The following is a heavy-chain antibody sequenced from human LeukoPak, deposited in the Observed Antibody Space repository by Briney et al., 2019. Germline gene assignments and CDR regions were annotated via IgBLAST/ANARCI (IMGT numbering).Heavy chain of an antibody. V-gene: IGHV4-31*03. CDR1: GGSISSGGYY. J-gene: IGHJ4*02. CDR2: IYYSGST. CDR3: ARGSLIKDMVV. D-gene: IGHD2-15*01. Sequence: SQTLSLTCTVSGGSISSGGYYWSWLRQHPGKGREWIGYIYYSGSTYYNPSLKSRVTISVDTSKNQFSLKLSSVTAADTAVYYCARGSLIKDMVVWGQGTLVTVSS.